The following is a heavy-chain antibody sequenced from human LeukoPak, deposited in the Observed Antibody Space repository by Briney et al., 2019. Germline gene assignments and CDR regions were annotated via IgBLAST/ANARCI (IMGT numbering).Heavy chain of an antibody. CDR2: ISSSSSYI. V-gene: IGHV3-21*01. CDR1: GFTFNSYS. CDR3: ARDRFGIAAAGTFDY. Sequence: KPGGSLRLSCAASGFTFNSYSMNWVRQAPGKGLEWVSSISSSSSYIYYADSVKGRFTISRDNAKNSLYLQMNSLRAEDTAVYYCARDRFGIAAAGTFDYWGQGTLVTVSS. D-gene: IGHD6-13*01. J-gene: IGHJ4*02.